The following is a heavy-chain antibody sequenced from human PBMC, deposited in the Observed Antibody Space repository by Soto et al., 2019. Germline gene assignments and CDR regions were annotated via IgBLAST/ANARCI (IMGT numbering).Heavy chain of an antibody. J-gene: IGHJ6*02. D-gene: IGHD6-13*01. CDR2: ISAYNGNT. V-gene: IGHV1-18*01. Sequence: ASVKVSCKASGYTFTSYGISWVRQAPGQGLEWMGWISAYNGNTNYAQKLQGRVTMTTDTSTSTAYMELRSLRSDDTAVYYCARDNEAAAGKSYYYYGMDVWGQGTTVTVSS. CDR3: ARDNEAAAGKSYYYYGMDV. CDR1: GYTFTSYG.